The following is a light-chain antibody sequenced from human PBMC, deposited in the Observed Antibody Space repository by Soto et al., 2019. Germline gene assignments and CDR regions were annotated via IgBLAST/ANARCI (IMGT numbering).Light chain of an antibody. CDR2: KAS. V-gene: IGKV1-5*03. J-gene: IGKJ1*01. Sequence: DIQMTQSPSTLSASVGDRVTITCRASQSISSWLAWYQQKPGKAPKLLIYKASSLESGVPSRFSGSGSCTEFTLTISSLQPDDFSTYYCQQYNSYPSTFGQGTKVEIK. CDR3: QQYNSYPST. CDR1: QSISSW.